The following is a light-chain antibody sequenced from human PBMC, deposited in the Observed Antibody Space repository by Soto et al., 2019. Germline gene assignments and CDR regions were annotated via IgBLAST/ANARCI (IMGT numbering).Light chain of an antibody. CDR1: SSDVGGYNY. J-gene: IGLJ3*02. Sequence: QSALTQPPSASGSPGQSVTISCTGTSSDVGGYNYVSWYQHHPGKAPKLMIYEVSQRPSGVPDRFSGSKSGNTASLTVSRLHADEEADYCCTSYASNRWVFGGGTKLTVL. V-gene: IGLV2-8*01. CDR2: EVS. CDR3: TSYASNRWV.